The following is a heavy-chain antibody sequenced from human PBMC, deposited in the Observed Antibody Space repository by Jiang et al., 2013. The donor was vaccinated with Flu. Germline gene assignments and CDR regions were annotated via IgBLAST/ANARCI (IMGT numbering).Heavy chain of an antibody. V-gene: IGHV1-69*04. J-gene: IGHJ4*02. CDR1: GGTFSSYA. CDR2: IIPILGIA. CDR3: AREPRGSGYNY. D-gene: IGHD5-12*01. Sequence: GAEVKKPGSSMKVSCKASGGTFSSYAISWVRQAPGQGLEWMGRIIPILGIANYAQKFQGRVTITADKSTSTAYMELSSLRSEDTAVYYCAREPRGSGYNYWGQGTLVTVSS.